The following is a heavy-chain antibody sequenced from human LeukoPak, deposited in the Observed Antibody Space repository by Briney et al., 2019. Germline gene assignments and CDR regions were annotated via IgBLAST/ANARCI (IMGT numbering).Heavy chain of an antibody. CDR2: IYYSGST. CDR1: GGSISSSSYY. CDR3: ARQPAVVTSDFDY. V-gene: IGHV4-39*01. Sequence: SETLSLTCTVSGGSISSSSYYWGWIRQPPGKGLEWIGSIYYSGSTYYNPSLKSRVTISVDTSKNQSSLKLSSVTAADTAVYYCARQPAVVTSDFDYGGQGTLVTVSS. J-gene: IGHJ4*02. D-gene: IGHD4-23*01.